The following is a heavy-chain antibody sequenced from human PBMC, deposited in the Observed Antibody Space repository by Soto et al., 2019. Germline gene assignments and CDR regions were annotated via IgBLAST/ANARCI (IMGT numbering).Heavy chain of an antibody. CDR3: VAGEYFDY. V-gene: IGHV3-23*01. J-gene: IGHJ4*02. CDR2: ITDSGVST. CDR1: GFTFSNSA. Sequence: LRLSCAASGFTFSNSALRWVRQAPGKGLEWVSSITDSGVSTYYTDSVKGRFTISRDNSRNTLYVQMNSLRADDTAVYYCVAGEYFDYWGQGTLVTVSX. D-gene: IGHD3-16*01.